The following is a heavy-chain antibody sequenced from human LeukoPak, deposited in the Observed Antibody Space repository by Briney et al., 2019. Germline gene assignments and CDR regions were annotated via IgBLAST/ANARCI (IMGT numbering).Heavy chain of an antibody. CDR1: GYSFTSYW. J-gene: IGHJ6*02. CDR3: ARHTRTPLDYYYYGMDV. D-gene: IGHD2-2*01. CDR2: IYPGDSDT. V-gene: IGHV5-51*01. Sequence: GESLKISCKGSGYSFTSYWIGWVRQMPGKGLEWMGIIYPGDSDTRYSPSFQGQVTISADKSISTAYLQWSSLKASDTATYYCARHTRTPLDYYYYGMDVWGQGTTVTVSS.